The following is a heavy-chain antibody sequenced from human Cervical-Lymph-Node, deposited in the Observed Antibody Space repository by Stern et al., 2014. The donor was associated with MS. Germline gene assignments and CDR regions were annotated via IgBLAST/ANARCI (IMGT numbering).Heavy chain of an antibody. CDR2: INTETGIP. Sequence: QVQLVQSGSELRQPGASVKVSCKGSGYAFDNYGVNWVRQAPGQGLEWKGWINTETGIPTYAQGFTGQVVFSLDTSASTAYLQILKLKSEDTAIYFCARGEGGGSFFFDYWGQGTLVTVSS. CDR3: ARGEGGGSFFFDY. J-gene: IGHJ4*02. CDR1: GYAFDNYG. D-gene: IGHD1-26*01. V-gene: IGHV7-4-1*01.